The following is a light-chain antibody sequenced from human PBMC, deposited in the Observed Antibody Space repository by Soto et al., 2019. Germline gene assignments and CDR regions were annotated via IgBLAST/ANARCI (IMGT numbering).Light chain of an antibody. CDR3: QQYASSPRT. J-gene: IGKJ1*01. CDR2: GAS. V-gene: IGKV3-20*01. CDR1: QGVSNAY. Sequence: PGERATLSCTASQGVSNAYVAWYQQKPGQAPRLLISGASFRAPGISDRFSGSGSGTVFTLTISRLEPEDFAVYYCQQYASSPRTFGQGTKVDMK.